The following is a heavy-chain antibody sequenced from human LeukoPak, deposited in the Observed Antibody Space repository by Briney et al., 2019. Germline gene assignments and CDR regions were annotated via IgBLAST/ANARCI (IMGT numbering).Heavy chain of an antibody. V-gene: IGHV3-7*02. J-gene: IGHJ4*02. D-gene: IGHD3-10*01. CDR2: IKQDGSEK. Sequence: PGGSLRLSCAASGFTFRRYWMSWARQASGKGLEWVANIKQDGSEKYYVDSVKGRFTISRDNAKNSLYLQMNSLGAEDTAVYYCVGLGENYWGQGTLVTVSS. CDR1: GFTFRRYW. CDR3: VGLGENY.